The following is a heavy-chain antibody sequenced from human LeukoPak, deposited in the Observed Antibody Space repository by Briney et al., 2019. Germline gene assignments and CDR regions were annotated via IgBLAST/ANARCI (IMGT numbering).Heavy chain of an antibody. V-gene: IGHV1-24*01. CDR2: FDPEDGET. Sequence: ASVKVSCKVSGYTLSEISMHWVRQAPGKGLEWMGSFDPEDGETIHGQKFQGRVTMTEDTSTDTAYMELSSLRSEDAAMYYCATAGWGLRLPDAFHIWGQGTMVAVSS. CDR3: ATAGWGLRLPDAFHI. J-gene: IGHJ3*02. D-gene: IGHD2-21*02. CDR1: GYTLSEIS.